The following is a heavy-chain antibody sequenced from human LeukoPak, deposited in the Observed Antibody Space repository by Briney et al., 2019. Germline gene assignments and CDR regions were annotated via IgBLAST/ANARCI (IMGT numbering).Heavy chain of an antibody. CDR3: ATRGSAVPATMTF. Sequence: VKVSCKASGYTFTDYYMHWVQQAPGKGLEWMGRVDPKDGETMYAEKFQGRVTISADTSTDTAYMELSSLRSEDTALYYCATRGSAVPATMTFWGPGTLVTVSS. CDR2: VDPKDGET. J-gene: IGHJ4*02. CDR1: GYTFTDYY. V-gene: IGHV1-69-2*01. D-gene: IGHD2-2*01.